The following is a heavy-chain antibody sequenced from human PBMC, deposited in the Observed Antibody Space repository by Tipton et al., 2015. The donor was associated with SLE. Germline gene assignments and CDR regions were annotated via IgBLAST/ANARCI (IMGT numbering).Heavy chain of an antibody. CDR1: GFTFSGSA. Sequence: QLVQSGGGLVQPGGSLKLSCAASGFTFSGSAMHWVRQASGKGLEWVGRIRSKANSYATAYAASVKGRFTISRDDSKNTAYLQMNSLKTEDTAVYYCTSLAAAGTGYWGQGTLVTVSS. D-gene: IGHD6-13*01. J-gene: IGHJ4*02. V-gene: IGHV3-73*01. CDR3: TSLAAAGTGY. CDR2: IRSKANSYAT.